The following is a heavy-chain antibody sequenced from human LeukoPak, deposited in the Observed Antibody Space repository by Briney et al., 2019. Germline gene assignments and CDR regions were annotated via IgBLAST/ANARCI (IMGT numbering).Heavy chain of an antibody. CDR3: AKAPRPWVGGATGSRYYFHY. CDR1: GFTFSSYG. Sequence: GGSLRLSCAASGFTFSSYGIHCVRQAPGKGLEWVAVISYDGSDKYFADSVKGRFTISRDNSKNTLYLQMTSLRAEDTAVYYCAKAPRPWVGGATGSRYYFHYWGQGTLVTVSS. D-gene: IGHD1-26*01. J-gene: IGHJ4*02. CDR2: ISYDGSDK. V-gene: IGHV3-30*18.